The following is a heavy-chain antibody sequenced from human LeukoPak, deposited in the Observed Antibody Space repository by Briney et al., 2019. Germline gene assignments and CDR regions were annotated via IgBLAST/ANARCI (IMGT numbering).Heavy chain of an antibody. D-gene: IGHD1-1*01. CDR1: GGSISSYY. CDR2: IYYSGSP. Sequence: SETLSLTCTVSGGSISSYYWSWIRQPPGKGLEWIGYIYYSGSPYYNPSLKSRVTISVDTSKNQFSLRLSSVTAADTAVYYCATWRTAKTGFDYWGQGTLVTVSS. V-gene: IGHV4-59*04. J-gene: IGHJ4*02. CDR3: ATWRTAKTGFDY.